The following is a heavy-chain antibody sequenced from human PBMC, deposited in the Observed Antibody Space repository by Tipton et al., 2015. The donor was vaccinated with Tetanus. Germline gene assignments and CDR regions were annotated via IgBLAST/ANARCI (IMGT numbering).Heavy chain of an antibody. J-gene: IGHJ3*02. V-gene: IGHV3-11*06. CDR1: GFTFSDYY. D-gene: IGHD6-13*01. CDR2: ISSSSSYT. Sequence: SLRLSCAASGFTFSDYYMSWIRQAPGKGLEWVSYISSSSSYTNYADSVKGRFTISRDNAKNSLYLQMNSLSAEDTAVYYCARDKQQLVVGRRLGPKDAFDIWGQGTMVTVSS. CDR3: ARDKQQLVVGRRLGPKDAFDI.